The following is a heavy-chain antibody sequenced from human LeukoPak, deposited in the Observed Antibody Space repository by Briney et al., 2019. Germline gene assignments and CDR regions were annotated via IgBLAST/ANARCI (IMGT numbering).Heavy chain of an antibody. D-gene: IGHD3-10*01. J-gene: IGHJ5*02. CDR3: ARDLEIGIITMVRGVIIPYNWFDP. Sequence: ASVKVSCKASGYTFTGYYMHWVRQAPGQGIEWMGWINPNSGGTNYAQKFQGRVTMTRDTSISTAYMELSRLRSDDTAVYYCARDLEIGIITMVRGVIIPYNWFDPWGQGTLVTVSS. CDR2: INPNSGGT. CDR1: GYTFTGYY. V-gene: IGHV1-2*02.